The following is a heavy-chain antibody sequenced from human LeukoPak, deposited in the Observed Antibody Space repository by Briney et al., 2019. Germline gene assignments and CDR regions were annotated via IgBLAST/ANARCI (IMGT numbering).Heavy chain of an antibody. V-gene: IGHV3-30-3*01. CDR3: ARAEMTTITYPDY. D-gene: IGHD5-24*01. CDR1: GFTFSSYA. CDR2: ISYDGSNK. J-gene: IGHJ4*02. Sequence: GGSLRLSCAASGFTFSSYAMHWVRQAPGKGLEWVAVISYDGSNKYYADSVKGRFTISRDNAKNSLYLQMNSLRAEGTAVYYCARAEMTTITYPDYWGQGTPVTVSS.